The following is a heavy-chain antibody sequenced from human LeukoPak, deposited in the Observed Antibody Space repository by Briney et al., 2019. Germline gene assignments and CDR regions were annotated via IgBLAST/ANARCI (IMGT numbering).Heavy chain of an antibody. V-gene: IGHV1-46*01. J-gene: IGHJ6*03. CDR1: GYTFTSYY. Sequence: ASVKVSCKASGYTFTSYYMHWVRRAPGQGLEWMGIINPSGGSTSYAQKFQGRVTMTRDTSTSTVYMELSSLRSEDTAVYYCARVSYDFWSGYYYYYMDVWGKGTTVTVSS. CDR3: ARVSYDFWSGYYYYYMDV. D-gene: IGHD3-3*01. CDR2: INPSGGST.